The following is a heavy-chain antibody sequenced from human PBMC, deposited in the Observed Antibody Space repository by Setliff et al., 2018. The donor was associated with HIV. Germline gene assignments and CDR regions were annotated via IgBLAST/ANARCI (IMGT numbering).Heavy chain of an antibody. Sequence: ETPSLTCDVSGVSISKNRNWWSWVRQPPGKGLEWIGEIYFNLQTNYNPAFKSRVSMGLDNAKDQFSLRLTSVTAADTAIYYCTRDWWAYGLMGSWGQGMLVTVSS. CDR2: IYFNLQT. D-gene: IGHD2-15*01. J-gene: IGHJ5*02. V-gene: IGHV4-4*02. CDR1: GVSISKNRNW. CDR3: TRDWWAYGLMGS.